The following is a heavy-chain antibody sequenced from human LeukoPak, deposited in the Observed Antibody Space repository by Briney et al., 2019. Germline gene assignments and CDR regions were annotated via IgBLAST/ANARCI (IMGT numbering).Heavy chain of an antibody. Sequence: PGGSLRLSGAASGFTFSSYLMSWVRQAPGKGLEWVANIKQDGSEKYYVDSVKGRFTISRDNAKNSLYLQMNSLRAEDTAVYYCARSGYSYGYPYWYFDLWGRGTLVTVSS. CDR2: IKQDGSEK. CDR3: ARSGYSYGYPYWYFDL. V-gene: IGHV3-7*04. CDR1: GFTFSSYL. J-gene: IGHJ2*01. D-gene: IGHD5-18*01.